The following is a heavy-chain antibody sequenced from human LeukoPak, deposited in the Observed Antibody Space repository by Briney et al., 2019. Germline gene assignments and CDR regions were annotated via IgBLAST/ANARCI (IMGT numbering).Heavy chain of an antibody. V-gene: IGHV3-66*04. CDR2: IYGGVNT. CDR1: GFIVSSNY. CDR3: AKRPKAGFLFDY. J-gene: IGHJ4*02. Sequence: PGGSLRLSCAASGFIVSSNYMISARQAPGKGLEWVSVIYGGVNTVYADSVKGRFTISRDNSKNTLYLQMNSLRAEDTAVYYCAKRPKAGFLFDYWGKGTLVTVSP. D-gene: IGHD6-13*01.